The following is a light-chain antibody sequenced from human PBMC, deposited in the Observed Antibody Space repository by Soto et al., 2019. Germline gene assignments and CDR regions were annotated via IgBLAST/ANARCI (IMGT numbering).Light chain of an antibody. V-gene: IGLV1-44*01. CDR1: RSNIGSNP. CDR3: ATWDDGLFGPV. CDR2: RDN. Sequence: QSVLTQPPSASGTPGQRVTISCSGTRSNIGSNPVQWYLQLPGTAPKLLIYRDNERPSGVPDRFSGSKSGTSASLAISGLQSEDEADYHCATWDDGLFGPVFGGGTQLTVL. J-gene: IGLJ3*02.